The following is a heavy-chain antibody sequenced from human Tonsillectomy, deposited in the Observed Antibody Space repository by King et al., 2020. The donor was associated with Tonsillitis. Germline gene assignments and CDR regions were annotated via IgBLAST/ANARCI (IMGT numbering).Heavy chain of an antibody. CDR3: ARDGILTWDGHSSSWYCDY. D-gene: IGHD6-13*01. CDR2: IKQDGREK. V-gene: IGHV3-7*03. Sequence: VQLVESGGGLVQPGGSLRLSCAASGFTFSSYWMSLVRQAPGKGLEGVANIKQDGREKYHVDSVKGYFTISSDNAKNSLYLQMNSLRAEDTAVYYCARDGILTWDGHSSSWYCDYWGQGALVTVSS. J-gene: IGHJ4*02. CDR1: GFTFSSYW.